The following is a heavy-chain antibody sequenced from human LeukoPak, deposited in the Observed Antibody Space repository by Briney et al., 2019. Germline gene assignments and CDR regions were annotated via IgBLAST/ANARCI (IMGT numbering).Heavy chain of an antibody. V-gene: IGHV3-33*08. J-gene: IGHJ4*02. CDR3: ARGRGADYGGNSGYFDY. D-gene: IGHD4-23*01. Sequence: PGGSLRLSCTASDFTLAAYAMHWVRQAPGKGLEWVAVIWYDGSNKYYADSVKGRFTISRDNPKNTLYVQMNSLRAEDTAVYYCARGRGADYGGNSGYFDYWGQGTLVTVSS. CDR2: IWYDGSNK. CDR1: DFTLAAYA.